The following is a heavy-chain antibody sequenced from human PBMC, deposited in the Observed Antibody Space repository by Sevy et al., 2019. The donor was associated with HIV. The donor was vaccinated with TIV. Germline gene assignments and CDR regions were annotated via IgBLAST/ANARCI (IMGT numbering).Heavy chain of an antibody. J-gene: IGHJ3*02. V-gene: IGHV1-18*01. CDR3: ARDALYYYDSSGYGPDAFDI. Sequence: ASVKVSCKASGYTFTSYGISWVRQAPGQGLEWMGWISAYNGNTNYAQKLQGRVTMTTDTSTSTAYMELRSLRSDDTAVYYGARDALYYYDSSGYGPDAFDIWGQGTMVTVSS. D-gene: IGHD3-22*01. CDR1: GYTFTSYG. CDR2: ISAYNGNT.